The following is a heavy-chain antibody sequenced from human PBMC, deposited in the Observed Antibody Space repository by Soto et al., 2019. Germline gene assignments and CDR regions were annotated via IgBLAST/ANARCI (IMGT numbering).Heavy chain of an antibody. CDR3: ARRGTTGGLDV. CDR1: GFTFRSFV. D-gene: IGHD3-16*01. J-gene: IGHJ4*02. CDR2: TSYDGSNT. V-gene: IGHV3-30*19. Sequence: QVQLVESGGGVVQPGTSLRLSCVGSGFTFRSFVIHWVRPAPGKGLEWVALTSYDGSNTYYDDSVKGRFTISRDNSRNAVDLQMDSLTLRDTALYFLARRGTTGGLDVGGQGTLVSVSS.